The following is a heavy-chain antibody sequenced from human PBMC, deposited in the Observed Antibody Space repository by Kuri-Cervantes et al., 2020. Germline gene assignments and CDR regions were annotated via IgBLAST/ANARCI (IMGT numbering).Heavy chain of an antibody. V-gene: IGHV3-30-3*01. D-gene: IGHD3-22*01. J-gene: IGHJ4*02. Sequence: GGSLRLSCAASGFTFSSYAMHWVRQAPGKGLEWVAVISYDGSNKYYTDSVKGRFTISRDNSKNMLYLQMNSLRAEDTAVYYCARDRSNGYYDCWGQGTLVTVSS. CDR1: GFTFSSYA. CDR2: ISYDGSNK. CDR3: ARDRSNGYYDC.